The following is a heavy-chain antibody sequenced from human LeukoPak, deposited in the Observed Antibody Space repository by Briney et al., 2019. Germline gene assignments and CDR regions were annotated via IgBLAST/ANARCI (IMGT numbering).Heavy chain of an antibody. CDR2: IYYSGST. J-gene: IGHJ4*02. CDR1: GGSISSSSYY. D-gene: IGHD6-19*01. V-gene: IGHV4-39*02. Sequence: SETLSLTCTVSGGSISSSSYYWGWIRQPPGKGLEWIGSIYYSGSTYYNPSLKSRVTISVDTSKNQFSLKLSSVTATDTAVYYCARDLIAVAGTCFDYWGQGTLVTVSS. CDR3: ARDLIAVAGTCFDY.